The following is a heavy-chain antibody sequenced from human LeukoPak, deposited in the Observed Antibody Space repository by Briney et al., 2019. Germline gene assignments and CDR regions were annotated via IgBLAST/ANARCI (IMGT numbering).Heavy chain of an antibody. D-gene: IGHD2-2*01. CDR3: ARSSIVVVSILDY. V-gene: IGHV3-64*01. CDR2: ISSNGGST. J-gene: IGHJ4*02. Sequence: GGSLRLSCAASGFPFSSYAMHWVRQAPGKGLEYVSAISSNGGSTSYANSVKSRFTISRDNSENTLYLQMGSLRAEDMAVYYCARSSIVVVSILDYWGQGTLVTVSS. CDR1: GFPFSSYA.